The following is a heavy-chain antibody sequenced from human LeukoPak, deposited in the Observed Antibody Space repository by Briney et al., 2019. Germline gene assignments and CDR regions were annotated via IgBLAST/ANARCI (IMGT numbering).Heavy chain of an antibody. CDR2: ISGSGGST. V-gene: IGHV3-23*01. D-gene: IGHD2-15*01. CDR1: GFTFSSYA. Sequence: GGSLRLSCAASGFTFSSYAMSWVRRAPGKGLEWVSAISGSGGSTYYADSVKGRFTISRDNSKNTLYLQMNSLRAEDTAVYYCAVCSGGSCYGMDVWGQGTTVTVSS. J-gene: IGHJ6*02. CDR3: AVCSGGSCYGMDV.